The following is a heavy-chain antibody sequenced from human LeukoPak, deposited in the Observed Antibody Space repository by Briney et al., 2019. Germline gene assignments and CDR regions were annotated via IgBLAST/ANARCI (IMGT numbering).Heavy chain of an antibody. CDR1: GFTFSSYS. CDR3: TTEVVVAATGDY. D-gene: IGHD2-15*01. J-gene: IGHJ4*02. V-gene: IGHV3-30*03. CDR2: ISYDGSNK. Sequence: GGSLRLSCAASGFTFSSYSMHWVRQAPGKGLEWVAVISYDGSNKYYADSVKGRFTISRDNAKNSLYLQMNSLRAEDTAVYYCTTEVVVAATGDYWVQGTLVTVSS.